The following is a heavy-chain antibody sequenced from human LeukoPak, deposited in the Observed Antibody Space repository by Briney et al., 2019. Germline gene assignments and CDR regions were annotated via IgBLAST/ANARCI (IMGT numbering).Heavy chain of an antibody. V-gene: IGHV3-21*01. CDR1: GFTFSGYS. Sequence: GGSLRLSCAASGFTFSGYSLNWVRQARGKGLEWVSSISGSSIYIYYADSVKGRFTISRDNANKSLYMQMNSLRAEDTAVYYCARDRDSIAAGFDYWGQGTLVTVSS. CDR3: ARDRDSIAAGFDY. D-gene: IGHD6-13*01. J-gene: IGHJ4*02. CDR2: ISGSSIYI.